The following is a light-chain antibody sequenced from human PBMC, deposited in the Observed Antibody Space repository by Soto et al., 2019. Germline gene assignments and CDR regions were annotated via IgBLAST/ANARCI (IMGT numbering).Light chain of an antibody. CDR2: GSS. J-gene: IGKJ1*01. CDR3: QLYGSSPGT. CDR1: QSISSSF. Sequence: DIVLTQSPGTLSLSPGERATLSCRASQSISSSFLAWYQQRPGQAPRLLIYGSSTRATGIPDRFSGSGSGTDFTLTISRLEPEDFAVYYCQLYGSSPGTFGQGTKV. V-gene: IGKV3-20*01.